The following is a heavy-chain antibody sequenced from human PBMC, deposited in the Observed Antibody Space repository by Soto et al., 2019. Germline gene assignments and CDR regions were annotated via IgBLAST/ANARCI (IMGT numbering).Heavy chain of an antibody. Sequence: EVQLVESGGGVVRPGGSLRLSCAASGFIFDDYGMSWVRQGPGKGLEWVSGINWNGGSTVYADSVKGRFTISRDNAKNSQYLQMNSLRAEDTALYYCARVLSSGNSYPFDYWGQGTLVTVSS. CDR2: INWNGGST. J-gene: IGHJ4*02. CDR3: ARVLSSGNSYPFDY. CDR1: GFIFDDYG. D-gene: IGHD3-22*01. V-gene: IGHV3-20*04.